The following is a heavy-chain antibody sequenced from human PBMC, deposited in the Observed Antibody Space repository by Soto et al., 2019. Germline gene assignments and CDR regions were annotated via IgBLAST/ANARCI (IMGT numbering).Heavy chain of an antibody. V-gene: IGHV3-23*01. CDR1: GFTFSSYA. CDR3: ANCGRITMIVVPSY. CDR2: ISGSGGST. D-gene: IGHD3-22*01. J-gene: IGHJ4*01. Sequence: EVQLLESGGGLVQPGGSLRLSCAASGFTFSSYAMSWVRQAPGKGLEWVSAISGSGGSTYYADSVKGRFTISRDNSKNTLYLQMNSLRAEHTAVYYCANCGRITMIVVPSYWGHGTLVTVSS.